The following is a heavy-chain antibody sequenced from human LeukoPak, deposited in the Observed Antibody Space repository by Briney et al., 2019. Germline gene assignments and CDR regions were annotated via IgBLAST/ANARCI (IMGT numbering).Heavy chain of an antibody. D-gene: IGHD3-16*01. J-gene: IGHJ5*02. CDR3: ARDYVLHWFDP. Sequence: SETLSLTCTVSGGSISSYYWSWIRQPAGKGLEWIGRIYTSGSTNYNLSLKSRVTMSVDTSKNQFPLKLSSVTAADTAVYYCARDYVLHWFDPWGQGTLVTVSS. CDR2: IYTSGST. V-gene: IGHV4-4*07. CDR1: GGSISSYY.